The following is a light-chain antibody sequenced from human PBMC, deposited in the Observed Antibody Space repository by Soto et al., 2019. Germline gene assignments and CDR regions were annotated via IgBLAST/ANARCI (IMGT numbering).Light chain of an antibody. V-gene: IGLV1-40*01. CDR1: SYNLGAGYD. J-gene: IGLJ3*02. CDR2: GNR. CDR3: QAYDYSLTASV. Sequence: QCVLTQPPSVSGAPGQRVTLSCTGNSYNLGAGYDVHWYQQLPGAAPKLVIFGNRNRPSGVPERFSGSKSGTSASLAITGLQAEDEADYYCQAYDYSLTASVFGGGTKLTVL.